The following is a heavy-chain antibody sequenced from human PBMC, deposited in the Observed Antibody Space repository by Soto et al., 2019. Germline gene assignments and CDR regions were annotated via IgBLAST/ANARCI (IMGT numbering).Heavy chain of an antibody. CDR1: GGSISSSSYY. CDR2: IYYSGST. CDR3: ASLGIMITFGGVIAIDAFDI. D-gene: IGHD3-16*02. V-gene: IGHV4-39*01. J-gene: IGHJ3*02. Sequence: SETLSLTCTVSGGSISSSSYYWGWIRQPPGKGLEWIGSIYYSGSTYYNPSLKSRVTISVDTSKNQFSLKLSSVTAADTAVYYFASLGIMITFGGVIAIDAFDIWGQGTMVTVSS.